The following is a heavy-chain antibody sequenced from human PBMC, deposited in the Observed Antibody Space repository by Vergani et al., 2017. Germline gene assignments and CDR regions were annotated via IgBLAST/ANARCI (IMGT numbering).Heavy chain of an antibody. D-gene: IGHD3-3*01. V-gene: IGHV3-30*02. CDR1: GFTLSNYD. CDR3: AKLFLFWCIYY. CDR2: IQFDGSNQ. Sequence: QVQLVESGGGVVQRGGSLRLSCATSGFTLSNYDMQWIRQGPGKGLEFVAFIQFDGSNQYYADSVKGRFTLSRDFSKNTLYLQMNSLRTDDTATYYCAKLFLFWCIYYWSQGTQVIVSS. J-gene: IGHJ4*02.